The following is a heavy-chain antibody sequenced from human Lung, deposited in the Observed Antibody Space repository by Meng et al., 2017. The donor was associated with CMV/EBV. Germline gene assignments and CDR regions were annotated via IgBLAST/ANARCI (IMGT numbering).Heavy chain of an antibody. CDR1: GDTLTNYY. Sequence: ASXXVSXKASGDTLTNYYIHWVRLAPGQGLEWMGIINPSDNTTIYAQKFQGRVTMTRDTSTSTVYMELSSLRSDDTALYYCARDLGYSSSWYFQYYFDCWXQGNXVTVSS. J-gene: IGHJ4*02. CDR3: ARDLGYSSSWYFQYYFDC. D-gene: IGHD6-13*01. CDR2: INPSDNTT. V-gene: IGHV1-46*01.